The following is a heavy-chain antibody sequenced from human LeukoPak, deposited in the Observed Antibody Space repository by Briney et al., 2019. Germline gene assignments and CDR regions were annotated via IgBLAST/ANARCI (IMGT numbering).Heavy chain of an antibody. CDR1: GFPFSIYE. V-gene: IGHV3-48*03. D-gene: IGHD6-19*01. CDR3: ALLAVASDFDY. J-gene: IGHJ4*02. CDR2: IGSSGTTI. Sequence: PGGSPRLSCAVSGFPFSIYEMNWVRQAPGKGLEWVSNIGSSGTTIYYADSVKGRFSISRGNAKNSLYLQMNSLRVEDTAVYYCALLAVASDFDYWGQGALVTVSS.